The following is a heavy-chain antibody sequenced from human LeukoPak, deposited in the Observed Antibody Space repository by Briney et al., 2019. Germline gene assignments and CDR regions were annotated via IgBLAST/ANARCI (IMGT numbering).Heavy chain of an antibody. CDR3: ARDPSGYFNY. Sequence: SETLSLTCTVSGGSASSGNYYWSWIRQPPGKGLDWIGYIYYSGSTNYNPSLKSRVTISVDTSKNQFSLRLSSVTAADTAVYYCARDPSGYFNYWGQGTLATVSS. CDR2: IYYSGST. J-gene: IGHJ4*02. D-gene: IGHD3-22*01. CDR1: GGSASSGNYY. V-gene: IGHV4-61*01.